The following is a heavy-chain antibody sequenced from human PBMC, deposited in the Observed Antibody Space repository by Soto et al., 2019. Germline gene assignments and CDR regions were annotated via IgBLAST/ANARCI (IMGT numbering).Heavy chain of an antibody. D-gene: IGHD6-19*01. CDR2: ISWNSGSI. J-gene: IGHJ4*02. CDR1: GFTFDDYA. V-gene: IGHV3-9*01. CDR3: AKVMGYSSGWHGTFDI. Sequence: EVQLVESGGGLVQPGRSLRLSCAASGFTFDDYAMHWVRQAPGKGLEWVSGISWNSGSIGYADSVKGRFTISRDNAKNSLYLQMNSLRAEDTALYYCAKVMGYSSGWHGTFDIWGQGTLVTVSS.